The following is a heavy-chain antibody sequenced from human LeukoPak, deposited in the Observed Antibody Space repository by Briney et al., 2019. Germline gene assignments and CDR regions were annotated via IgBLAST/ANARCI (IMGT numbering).Heavy chain of an antibody. CDR1: GFTFSSYS. D-gene: IGHD3-10*01. J-gene: IGHJ4*02. Sequence: PGGSLRLSCAASGFTFSSYSMNWVRQAPGKGLEWVSSISSSSSYIYYADSVKGRFTISRDNAKNSLYLQMNSLRAEDTAVYYCARGSWFRPNKFDYWGQGTLVTVSS. CDR2: ISSSSSYI. V-gene: IGHV3-21*01. CDR3: ARGSWFRPNKFDY.